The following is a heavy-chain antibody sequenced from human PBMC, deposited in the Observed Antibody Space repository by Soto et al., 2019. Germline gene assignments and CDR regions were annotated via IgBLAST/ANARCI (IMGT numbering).Heavy chain of an antibody. J-gene: IGHJ4*02. D-gene: IGHD2-8*01. V-gene: IGHV4-31*03. Sequence: SETLSLTCTVSGGSVSSGGYYWSWIRQHPWTGLEWIGYIYYSGTTYFNPSLKSRASISLDTSKNEFSLKLTSVTAADTAVYYCARRALPQCINGVCYKDGFWDYWGQGXLVTVYS. CDR3: ARRALPQCINGVCYKDGFWDY. CDR2: IYYSGTT. CDR1: GGSVSSGGYY.